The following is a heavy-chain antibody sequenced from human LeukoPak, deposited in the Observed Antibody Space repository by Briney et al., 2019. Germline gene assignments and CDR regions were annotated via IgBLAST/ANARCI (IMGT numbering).Heavy chain of an antibody. J-gene: IGHJ6*03. D-gene: IGHD3-22*01. CDR3: ARDEGYYDTSDSTGGDYYFYIDV. Sequence: HPGGSLRLSCAASGFTFSSYAMHWVRQAPGKGLEWVAFISYDGSDKYYADSVKGRFTISRDNSNNTLYLQMNSLRAEDTAVYYCARDEGYYDTSDSTGGDYYFYIDVWGKGTTVTVSS. CDR2: ISYDGSDK. CDR1: GFTFSSYA. V-gene: IGHV3-30*04.